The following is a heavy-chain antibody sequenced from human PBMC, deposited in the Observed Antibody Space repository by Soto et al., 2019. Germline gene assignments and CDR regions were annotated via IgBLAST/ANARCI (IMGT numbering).Heavy chain of an antibody. V-gene: IGHV5-51*01. Sequence: EVQLVQSGAEVKKPGESLKISCKGSGYSFTTYWIGWVRQMPGKGLEWMGIIFPYDSDTRYSPSFHGQVTFSVDKSINAAYPQWSRLTASYTDMYYCARQECSYGPTFDYWGQGTLVTVSS. CDR3: ARQECSYGPTFDY. D-gene: IGHD5-18*01. J-gene: IGHJ4*02. CDR1: GYSFTTYW. CDR2: IFPYDSDT.